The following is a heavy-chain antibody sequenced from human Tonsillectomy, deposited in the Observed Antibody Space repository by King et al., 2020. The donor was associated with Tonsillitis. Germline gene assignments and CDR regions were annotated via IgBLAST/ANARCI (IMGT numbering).Heavy chain of an antibody. Sequence: VQLVESGGGLVQPGGSLRLTCAASGFTFSSYWMSWVRQAPGKGLEWVANIKQDGSEKYYVDSVRGRFTISRDNAKNSLYLQMNSLGVEDTAVYYCAMGNWNYASSYWGQGTLVTVSS. CDR2: IKQDGSEK. V-gene: IGHV3-7*01. D-gene: IGHD1-7*01. CDR1: GFTFSSYW. J-gene: IGHJ4*02. CDR3: AMGNWNYASSY.